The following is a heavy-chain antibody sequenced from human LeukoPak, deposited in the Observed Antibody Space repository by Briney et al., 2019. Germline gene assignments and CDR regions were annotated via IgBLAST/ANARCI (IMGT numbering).Heavy chain of an antibody. CDR2: TSSSSSYI. CDR3: ARDSDARPIDY. Sequence: GGSLRLSCAASGFTFSSYSMNWVRQAPGKGLEWVSSTSSSSSYIYYADSVKGRFTISRDNAKNSLYLQMNSLRAEDTAVYYCARDSDARPIDYWGQGTLVTVSS. V-gene: IGHV3-21*01. J-gene: IGHJ4*02. CDR1: GFTFSSYS. D-gene: IGHD6-6*01.